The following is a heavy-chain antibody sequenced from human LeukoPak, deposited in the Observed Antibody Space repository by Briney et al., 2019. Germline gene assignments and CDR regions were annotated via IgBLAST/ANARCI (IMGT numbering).Heavy chain of an antibody. J-gene: IGHJ4*02. CDR1: GGSVSSGSYY. D-gene: IGHD2-2*02. Sequence: SETLSLTCTVSGGSVSSGSYYWTWIRQPPGKGLEWIGYIYYSGSTNYNPSLSSRVTISLDTSKNQFSLMLRSLTAADTAVYYCARRYTASPGERFDYWGQGTLVTVSS. CDR2: IYYSGST. V-gene: IGHV4-61*01. CDR3: ARRYTASPGERFDY.